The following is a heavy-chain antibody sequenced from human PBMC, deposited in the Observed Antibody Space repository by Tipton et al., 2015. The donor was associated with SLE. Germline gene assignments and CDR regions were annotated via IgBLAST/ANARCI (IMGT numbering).Heavy chain of an antibody. CDR3: ARVSSGTNYAIES. V-gene: IGHV4-61*09. D-gene: IGHD4/OR15-4a*01. CDR2: IYTTGGT. CDR1: VGPLTSGRYY. Sequence: TLSLTCTVSVGPLTSGRYYWSWIRQPAGKGLEWIGHIYTTGGTNYGPSLKSRVTISFDTSETQFSLKLASVTIADTAVYYCARVSSGTNYAIESWGQGTLVTVSS. J-gene: IGHJ4*02.